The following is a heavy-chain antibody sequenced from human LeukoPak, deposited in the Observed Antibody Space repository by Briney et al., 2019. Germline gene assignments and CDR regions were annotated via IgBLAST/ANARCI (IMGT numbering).Heavy chain of an antibody. CDR2: IVVGSGNT. D-gene: IGHD3-10*01. V-gene: IGHV1-58*02. Sequence: SVKVSCKASGFTFTSSAMQWVRQARGQRLEWIGWIVVGSGNTNYAQKFQERVTITRDMSTSTAYMELSSLRSEGTAVYYCAADSVRGVIITGYYMDVWGKGTTVTVSS. J-gene: IGHJ6*03. CDR1: GFTFTSSA. CDR3: AADSVRGVIITGYYMDV.